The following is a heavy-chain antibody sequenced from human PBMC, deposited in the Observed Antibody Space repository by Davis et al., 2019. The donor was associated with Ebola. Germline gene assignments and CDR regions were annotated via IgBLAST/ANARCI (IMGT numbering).Heavy chain of an antibody. D-gene: IGHD6-13*01. CDR1: GYTFTGYY. J-gene: IGHJ5*02. CDR2: IIPIFGTA. CDR3: ARVIAAAGTRWFDP. V-gene: IGHV1-69*13. Sequence: SVKVSCKASGYTFTGYYMHWVRQAPGQGLEWMGEIIPIFGTANYAQKFQGRVTITADESMSTAYMELRSLRSDDTAVYYCARVIAAAGTRWFDPWGQGTLVTVAS.